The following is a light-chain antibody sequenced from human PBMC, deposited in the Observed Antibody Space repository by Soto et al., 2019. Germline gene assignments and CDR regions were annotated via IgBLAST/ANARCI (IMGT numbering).Light chain of an antibody. V-gene: IGLV2-23*01. J-gene: IGLJ1*01. CDR1: SGYVGTYSL. Sequence: QSALAQPASVSGSPGQSITISCTGASGYVGTYSLVSWYQQHPGKAPKVVIYEGHKRPSGVPDRFSGSTSVNTASLTISGRQTDDEADYYCCLYVGATTYVFGTGTKLTVL. CDR3: CLYVGATTYV. CDR2: EGH.